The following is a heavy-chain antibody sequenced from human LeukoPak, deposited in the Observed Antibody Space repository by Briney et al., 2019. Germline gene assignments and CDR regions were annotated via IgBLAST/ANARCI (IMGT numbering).Heavy chain of an antibody. CDR2: IYYSGST. D-gene: IGHD1-26*01. CDR1: GGSISSSNYY. J-gene: IGHJ4*02. CDR3: VRYYSGSYGFDY. V-gene: IGHV4-39*01. Sequence: SETLSLTCTVSGGSISSSNYYWGWIRQPPGEGLEWIGYIYYSGSTYYNPSLKSRVTMSVDTSKNQFSLKLSSVTAADTAVYYCVRYYSGSYGFDYWGQGTLVTVSS.